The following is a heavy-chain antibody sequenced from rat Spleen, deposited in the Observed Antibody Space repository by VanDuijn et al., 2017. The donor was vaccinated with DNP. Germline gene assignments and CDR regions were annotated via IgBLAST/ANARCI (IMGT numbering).Heavy chain of an antibody. V-gene: IGHV3-3*01. CDR1: GYSITSSYR. Sequence: QLQESGPGLVKPSQSLSLTCSVTGYSITSSYRWTWIRKFPGNKLEWMGYIDNTGSTNYNPSLKSRLSITRDTSKNQFFLQLNSVTTEDTATYYCARYEYYGPPDYWGQGVMVTVSS. CDR3: ARYEYYGPPDY. CDR2: IDNTGST. D-gene: IGHD1-6*01. J-gene: IGHJ2*01.